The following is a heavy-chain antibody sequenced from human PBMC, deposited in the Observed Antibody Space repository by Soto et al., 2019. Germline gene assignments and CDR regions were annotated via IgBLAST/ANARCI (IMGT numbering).Heavy chain of an antibody. D-gene: IGHD3-22*01. CDR3: TSDSYSTIIIVRFDY. J-gene: IGHJ4*01. CDR1: GFTFSNAW. V-gene: IGHV3-15*07. Sequence: GGSLRLSCAASGFTFSNAWINWVRQAPGKGLEWVGRIKSKTDGGTTDYAEPVKGRFAISRDDSNNMVYLQMNSLKIEDTAVYYCTSDSYSTIIIVRFDYWGHGTLVTVS. CDR2: IKSKTDGGTT.